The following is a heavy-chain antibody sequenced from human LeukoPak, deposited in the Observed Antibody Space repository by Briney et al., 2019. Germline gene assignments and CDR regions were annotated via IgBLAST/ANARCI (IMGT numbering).Heavy chain of an antibody. D-gene: IGHD6-13*01. Sequence: SVKVSCKASGGTFSSYAISWVRQAPGQGLEWMGRIIPILGIANYAQKFQGRVTITADKSTSTASMELSSLRSEDTAVYYCARAVRAAAGSDYWGQGTLVTVSS. V-gene: IGHV1-69*04. CDR3: ARAVRAAAGSDY. CDR1: GGTFSSYA. J-gene: IGHJ4*02. CDR2: IIPILGIA.